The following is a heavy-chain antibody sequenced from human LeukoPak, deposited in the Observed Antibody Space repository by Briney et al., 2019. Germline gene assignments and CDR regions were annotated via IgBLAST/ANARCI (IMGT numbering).Heavy chain of an antibody. V-gene: IGHV3-49*04. CDR2: IRNKAYCGKT. CDR1: LFTFVDYA. CDR3: TRGIGYCSGGSCYYDY. D-gene: IGHD2-15*01. J-gene: IGHJ4*02. Sequence: PRGALRLSRTSSLFTFVDYAISWVRQPPSKGLEGVGFIRNKAYCGKTVYTACVKARFTISRDDSKSIAYLQINSLKTDDTAVYYCTRGIGYCSGGSCYYDYWGQGTLVTVSS.